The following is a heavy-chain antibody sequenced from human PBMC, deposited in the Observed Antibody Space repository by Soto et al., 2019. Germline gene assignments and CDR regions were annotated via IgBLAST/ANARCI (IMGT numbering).Heavy chain of an antibody. V-gene: IGHV4-39*01. J-gene: IGHJ4*02. CDR2: IYFSGTT. Sequence: QLQLQESGPGLVKPSENLSLTCNVSGVCISDTSYYWGWIRQPPGKGMEWIGTIYFSGTTFYNPSLKSRLTISVDTSKNQFSLRLRSVTAADTDVYYCARHGSYWGEGTLVAVSS. CDR1: GVCISDTSYY. CDR3: ARHGSY.